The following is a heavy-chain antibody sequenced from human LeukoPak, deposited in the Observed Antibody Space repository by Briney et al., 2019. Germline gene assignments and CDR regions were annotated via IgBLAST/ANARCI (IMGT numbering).Heavy chain of an antibody. CDR3: ARAKPKNMVRGLIMRRESRYYFDY. D-gene: IGHD3-10*01. J-gene: IGHJ4*02. CDR2: INSNGGST. Sequence: PGGPLRLSCAASGFTFSSYAMHWVRQTPGKGLEYVSGINSNGGSTHYANSVKGRFTISRDNSKHTLYLQMGSLRTEDTAVYYCARAKPKNMVRGLIMRRESRYYFDYWGQGTLVTVSS. V-gene: IGHV3-64*01. CDR1: GFTFSSYA.